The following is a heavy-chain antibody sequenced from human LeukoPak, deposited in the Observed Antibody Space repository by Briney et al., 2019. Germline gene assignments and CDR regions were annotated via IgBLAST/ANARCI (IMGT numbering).Heavy chain of an antibody. CDR2: IYYSGST. CDR3: ARVREDIVVVPAGVAGPNWFDP. D-gene: IGHD2-2*01. V-gene: IGHV4-31*03. Sequence: SQTLSLTCTVSGCSISSGGYYWSWIRQHPGKGLEWIGYIYYSGSTYYNPSLKSRVTISVDTSKNQFSLKLSSVTAADTAVYYCARVREDIVVVPAGVAGPNWFDPWGQGTLVTVSS. J-gene: IGHJ5*02. CDR1: GCSISSGGYY.